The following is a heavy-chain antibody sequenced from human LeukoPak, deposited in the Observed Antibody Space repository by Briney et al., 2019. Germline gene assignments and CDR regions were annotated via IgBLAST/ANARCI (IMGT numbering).Heavy chain of an antibody. J-gene: IGHJ4*02. V-gene: IGHV1-46*01. CDR1: GYTFTSYY. D-gene: IGHD4-11*01. Sequence: GASVKVSCKASGYTFTSYYMHWVRQAPGQGLEWMGIINPSGGSTSYAQRFQGRVTMTRDTSTSTVYMELSSLRSEDSAVYYCARDLRGYSNYYYFDYWGQGTLVTVSS. CDR2: INPSGGST. CDR3: ARDLRGYSNYYYFDY.